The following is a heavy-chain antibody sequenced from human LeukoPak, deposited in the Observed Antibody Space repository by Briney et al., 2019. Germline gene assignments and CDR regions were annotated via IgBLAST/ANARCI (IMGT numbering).Heavy chain of an antibody. CDR2: MYNSGST. CDR1: GGSISTYY. J-gene: IGHJ3*01. V-gene: IGHV4-59*08. Sequence: SETLSLTCTVSGGSISTYYWSWIRQPPGKGLEWIGYMYNSGSTNYNPSLKSRVTISIDTSKNQVSLRLSSVPAADTAVYYCARQGSGGRSFDVWGQGTMVTVSS. CDR3: ARQGSGGRSFDV. D-gene: IGHD1-26*01.